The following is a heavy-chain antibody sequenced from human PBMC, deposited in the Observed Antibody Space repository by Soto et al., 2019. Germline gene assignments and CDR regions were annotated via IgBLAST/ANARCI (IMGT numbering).Heavy chain of an antibody. Sequence: GASVKVSCKASGGTFSSYAISWVRQAPGQGLEWMGGIIPIFGTANYAQKFQGRVTITADESTSTAYMELSSLRSEDTAVYYCARRTMVRGVIIDYWGQGTLVTVSS. V-gene: IGHV1-69*13. CDR1: GGTFSSYA. CDR3: ARRTMVRGVIIDY. CDR2: IIPIFGTA. D-gene: IGHD3-10*01. J-gene: IGHJ4*02.